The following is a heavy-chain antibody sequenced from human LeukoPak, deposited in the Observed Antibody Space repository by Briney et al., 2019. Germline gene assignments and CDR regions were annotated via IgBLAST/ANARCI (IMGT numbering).Heavy chain of an antibody. J-gene: IGHJ4*02. V-gene: IGHV3-30*18. Sequence: GGSLRLSCAASGFTFSSYGMHWVRQAPGKGLEWVAVISYDGSNKYYADSVKGRFTISRDNSKNTLYLQMNSLRAEDTAVYYCAKTSTTGSRVGFDYWGQGTLVTVSS. CDR1: GFTFSSYG. D-gene: IGHD1-1*01. CDR2: ISYDGSNK. CDR3: AKTSTTGSRVGFDY.